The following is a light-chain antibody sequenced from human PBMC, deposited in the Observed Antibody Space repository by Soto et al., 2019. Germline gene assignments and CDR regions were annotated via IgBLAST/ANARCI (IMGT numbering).Light chain of an antibody. Sequence: DIQMTQSPSTLSASVRDRVTITCRASQSIGGWLAWYQQKPGKAPNLLIYKASTLESGVPSRFSGSGSGTDSTLTISSLQPDDFAAYYCQQYYSYPWTFGQRTKVEIK. J-gene: IGKJ1*01. CDR2: KAS. CDR3: QQYYSYPWT. V-gene: IGKV1-5*03. CDR1: QSIGGW.